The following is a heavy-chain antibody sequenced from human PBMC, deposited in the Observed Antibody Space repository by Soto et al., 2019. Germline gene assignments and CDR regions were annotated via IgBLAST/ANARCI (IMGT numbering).Heavy chain of an antibody. CDR3: ARDLGGVRVISTSRYYGMDV. V-gene: IGHV1-18*01. J-gene: IGHJ6*02. CDR2: ISAYNGNT. D-gene: IGHD2-2*01. CDR1: GYTFTSYG. Sequence: QVQLVQSGAEVKKPGASVKVSCKASGYTFTSYGISWVRQAPGQGLEWMGWISAYNGNTNYAQKLQGRITITTDTSTSTAYVELRSLRSDDTAVYYCARDLGGVRVISTSRYYGMDVWGQGTTVTVSS.